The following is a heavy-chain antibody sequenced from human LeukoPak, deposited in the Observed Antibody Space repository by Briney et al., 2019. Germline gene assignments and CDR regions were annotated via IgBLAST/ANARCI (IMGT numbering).Heavy chain of an antibody. CDR2: ISSSSSTI. J-gene: IGHJ4*02. V-gene: IGHV3-48*04. D-gene: IGHD3-10*01. Sequence: GGSLRLSCAASGFTFSSYWMSWVRQAPGKGLEWVSYISSSSSTIYYADSVKGRFTISRDNAKNSLYLQMNSLRAEDTAVYYCARDSSPEYYGSGSHDYWGQGTLVTVSS. CDR3: ARDSSPEYYGSGSHDY. CDR1: GFTFSSYW.